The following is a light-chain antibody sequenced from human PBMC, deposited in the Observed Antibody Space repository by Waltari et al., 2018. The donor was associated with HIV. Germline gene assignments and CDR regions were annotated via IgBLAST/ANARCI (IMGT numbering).Light chain of an antibody. CDR3: AAWDDSLSGPNWV. V-gene: IGLV1-47*01. CDR2: RNN. Sequence: QSMLTQPPSASGTPGQRVTISGSGSSSNIGRTYLYCYQQRPGTAPKLLSYRNNQRPSGVPDRFSGSKSGTSASLAISGLRSEDEADYYCAAWDDSLSGPNWVFAGGTKLTVL. J-gene: IGLJ3*02. CDR1: SSNIGRTY.